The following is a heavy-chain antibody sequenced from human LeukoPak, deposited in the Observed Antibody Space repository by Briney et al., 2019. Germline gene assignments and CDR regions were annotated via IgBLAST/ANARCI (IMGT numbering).Heavy chain of an antibody. CDR1: GYTFTGYY. CDR2: INPNSGGT. J-gene: IGHJ6*02. Sequence: ASVKVSCKASGYTFTGYYMHWVRQAPGQGLEWMGWINPNSGGTNYAQKFQGRVTMTRNTSISTAYMELSSLRSEDTAVYYCARAFTIFGALYYYYYYGMDVWGQGTTVTVSS. CDR3: ARAFTIFGALYYYYYYGMDV. D-gene: IGHD3-3*01. V-gene: IGHV1-2*02.